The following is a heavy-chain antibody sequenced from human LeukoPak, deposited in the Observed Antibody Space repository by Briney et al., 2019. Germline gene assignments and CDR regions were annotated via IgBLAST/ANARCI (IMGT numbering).Heavy chain of an antibody. CDR2: ISGSGGST. J-gene: IGHJ4*02. Sequence: GGSQRLSCAASGFTFSSYAMSWVRQAPGKGLEWVSAISGSGGSTYYADSVKGRFTISRDNSKNTLYLQMNSLRAEDTAVYYCAKESITMIVVVITNEGYFDYWGQGTLVTVSS. D-gene: IGHD3-22*01. CDR1: GFTFSSYA. CDR3: AKESITMIVVVITNEGYFDY. V-gene: IGHV3-23*01.